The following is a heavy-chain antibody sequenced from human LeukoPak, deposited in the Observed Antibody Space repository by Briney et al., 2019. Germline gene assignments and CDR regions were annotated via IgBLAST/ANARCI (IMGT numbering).Heavy chain of an antibody. Sequence: SGGSLRLSSAASGFTFSSYSMNWVRQAPGKGLEWVSYISSSSGSTTHYADSVKGRFTISRDNAKSSLYLEMNSLRAEDTALYYCARVRRYYYGSGSSEWVYWGQGTLVTVPS. J-gene: IGHJ4*02. CDR3: ARVRRYYYGSGSSEWVY. CDR1: GFTFSSYS. V-gene: IGHV3-48*04. D-gene: IGHD3-10*01. CDR2: ISSSSGSTT.